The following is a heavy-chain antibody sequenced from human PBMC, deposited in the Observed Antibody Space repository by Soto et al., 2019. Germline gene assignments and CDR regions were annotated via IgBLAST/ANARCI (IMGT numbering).Heavy chain of an antibody. CDR1: GGTFSSYA. CDR3: ARRTVRGAGFDY. J-gene: IGHJ4*02. Sequence: SVKVSCKASGGTFSSYAISWVRQAPGQGLEWMGGIIPIFGTANYAQKFQGRVTITTDESTSTAYMELSSLRSEDTAVYYCARRTVRGAGFDYWGQGTLVTVSS. V-gene: IGHV1-69*05. D-gene: IGHD3-10*01. CDR2: IIPIFGTA.